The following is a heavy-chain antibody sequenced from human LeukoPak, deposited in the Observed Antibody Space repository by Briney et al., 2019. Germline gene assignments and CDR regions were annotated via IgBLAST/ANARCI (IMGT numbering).Heavy chain of an antibody. CDR1: GFTFDDYG. D-gene: IGHD6-19*01. V-gene: IGHV4-38-2*01. CDR3: ARAGGSGLIDY. J-gene: IGHJ4*02. CDR2: MYYSGST. Sequence: PGGSLRLSCAASGFTFDDYGMSWVRQAPGKGLEWIGSMYYSGSTYYNPSLKSRVTISINTSKNQFSLKLSSVTAADTAVYYCARAGGSGLIDYWGQGTLVTVSS.